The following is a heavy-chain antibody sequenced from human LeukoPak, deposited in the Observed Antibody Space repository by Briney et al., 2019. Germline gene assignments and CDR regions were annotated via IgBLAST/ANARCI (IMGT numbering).Heavy chain of an antibody. V-gene: IGHV4-4*02. J-gene: IGHJ4*02. D-gene: IGHD5-24*01. CDR2: INHSGST. CDR1: GASISRPYW. CDR3: ARDMVEMATVD. Sequence: PSETLSLTCGVSGASISRPYWWNWVRQPPGKGLEWIGEINHSGSTNYNPSLKSRVTISVDTSKNQFSLKLSSATAADTAVYYCARDMVEMATVDWGQGTLVTVSS.